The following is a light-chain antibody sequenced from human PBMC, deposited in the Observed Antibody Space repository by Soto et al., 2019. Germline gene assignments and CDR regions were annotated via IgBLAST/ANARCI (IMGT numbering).Light chain of an antibody. V-gene: IGLV2-14*01. CDR1: SSDVGGYNY. J-gene: IGLJ2*01. Sequence: QSALTQPASVSGSPGQSITISRTGTSSDVGGYNYVSWYQQHPGKVPKVMIYDVSNRPSGVSNRFSGSKSGNTASLTISGLQTEDEADYYCSSYTTSSTVVFGGGTQLTVL. CDR2: DVS. CDR3: SSYTTSSTVV.